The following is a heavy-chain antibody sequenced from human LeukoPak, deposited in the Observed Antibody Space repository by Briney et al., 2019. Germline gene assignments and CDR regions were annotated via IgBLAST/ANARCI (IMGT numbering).Heavy chain of an antibody. Sequence: SETLSLTCTVSGGSISSYYWSWIRQPPGKGLEWIGYIYYSGSTNYNPSLKSRVTISVDTSKNQFSLKLSSVTAADTAVYYCARGIYYYXXXDVWGQGTTVTVSS. CDR1: GGSISSYY. D-gene: IGHD1-20*01. CDR3: ARGIYYYXXXDV. V-gene: IGHV4-59*01. J-gene: IGHJ6*02. CDR2: IYYSGST.